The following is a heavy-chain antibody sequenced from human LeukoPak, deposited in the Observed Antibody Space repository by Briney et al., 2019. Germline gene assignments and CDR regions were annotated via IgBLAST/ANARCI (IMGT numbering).Heavy chain of an antibody. CDR1: GGSISSSSYH. D-gene: IGHD2-15*01. J-gene: IGHJ6*03. CDR2: IYYSGST. V-gene: IGHV4-39*07. Sequence: SETPSLTCTVSGGSISSSSYHWGWIRQPPGKGLEWIGTIYYSGSTYYSPSLKSRVTISVDRSKNQFSLKLSSVTAADTAVYYCARVLRYCSGGNCYSGGLGYMDVWGKGTTVTISS. CDR3: ARVLRYCSGGNCYSGGLGYMDV.